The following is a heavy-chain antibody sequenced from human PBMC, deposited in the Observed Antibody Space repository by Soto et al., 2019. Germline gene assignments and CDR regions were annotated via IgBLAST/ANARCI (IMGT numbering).Heavy chain of an antibody. D-gene: IGHD3-3*01. CDR1: GFTFSNAW. J-gene: IGHJ4*02. Sequence: EVQLVESGGGLVKPGGSLRLSCAASGFTFSNAWMSWVRQAPGKGLEWVCRIKSKTDGGTTDYAAPVKGRFTISRDDSKNTLYLQMNSLKTEDTAVYYCTTSSDFWSGYSYWGQGTLVTVSS. CDR2: IKSKTDGGTT. CDR3: TTSSDFWSGYSY. V-gene: IGHV3-15*01.